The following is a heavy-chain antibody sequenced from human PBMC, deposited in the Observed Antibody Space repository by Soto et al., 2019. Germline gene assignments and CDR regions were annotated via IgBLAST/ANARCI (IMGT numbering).Heavy chain of an antibody. D-gene: IGHD2-21*02. CDR2: INSDGSST. Sequence: GGPLRLSCAASGFTFSSYWMHWVRQAPGKGLVWVSRINSDGSSTSYADSVKGRFTISRDNAKNTLYLQMNSLRAEDTAVYYCARRGGGAATARPGYYYYMDVWGKGTTVTVSS. CDR3: ARRGGGAATARPGYYYYMDV. V-gene: IGHV3-74*01. J-gene: IGHJ6*03. CDR1: GFTFSSYW.